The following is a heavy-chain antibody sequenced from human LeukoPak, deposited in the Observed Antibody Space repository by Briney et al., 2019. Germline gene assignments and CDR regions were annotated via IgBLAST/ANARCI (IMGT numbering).Heavy chain of an antibody. CDR1: GYSFTSHD. J-gene: IGHJ4*02. D-gene: IGHD5-18*01. V-gene: IGHV1-8*01. CDR2: MKPNNGKT. Sequence: ASVKVSCKASGYSFTSHDINWVRQATGQGLEWTGWMKPNNGKTGYAQKFQGRVTMTSDTSISTAYMELSSLKSEDTAVYYCVRWADTPFDYWGQGTLVTVSS. CDR3: VRWADTPFDY.